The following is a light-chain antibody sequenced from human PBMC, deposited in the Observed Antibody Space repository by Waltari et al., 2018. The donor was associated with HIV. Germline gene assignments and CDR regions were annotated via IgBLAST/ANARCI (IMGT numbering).Light chain of an antibody. CDR1: DIVTRS. V-gene: IGLV3-21*04. J-gene: IGLJ2*01. CDR2: YDG. Sequence: SYVLTQTPSVSVAPEKTAILPWQGSDIVTRSVHGYRQKPGQAPVLAIYYDGERPSGIAEGFSGSNSGNTATLTISRVGVGDEADDYCQVWDANTDVVFGTGTKLTVL. CDR3: QVWDANTDVV.